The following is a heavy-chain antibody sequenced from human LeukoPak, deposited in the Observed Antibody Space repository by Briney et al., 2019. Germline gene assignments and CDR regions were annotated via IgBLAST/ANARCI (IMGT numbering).Heavy chain of an antibody. V-gene: IGHV3-20*04. J-gene: IGHJ4*02. D-gene: IGHD3-9*01. CDR3: ARGRYFDWFYDY. CDR2: INWNGGST. Sequence: GGSLRLYCAASGFTFDDYGMSWVRQAPGKGLEWVSGINWNGGSTGYADSVKGRFTISRDNAKNSLYLQMNSLRAEDTALYYCARGRYFDWFYDYWGQGTLVTVSS. CDR1: GFTFDDYG.